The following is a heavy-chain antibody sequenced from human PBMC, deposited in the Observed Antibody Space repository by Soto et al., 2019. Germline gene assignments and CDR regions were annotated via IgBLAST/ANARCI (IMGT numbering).Heavy chain of an antibody. D-gene: IGHD3-3*01. CDR3: AKAEYYNYWGGYHYYIDY. Sequence: GGSLRLSCAASGFTFSSHAMSWVRQAPGKGLEWVSAINGGGGRTYYADSVKGRFTISRDNSKNTLYLQMHSLRAAETAVYYCAKAEYYNYWGGYHYYIDYWGQGTLVTVSS. CDR1: GFTFSSHA. V-gene: IGHV3-23*01. CDR2: INGGGGRT. J-gene: IGHJ4*02.